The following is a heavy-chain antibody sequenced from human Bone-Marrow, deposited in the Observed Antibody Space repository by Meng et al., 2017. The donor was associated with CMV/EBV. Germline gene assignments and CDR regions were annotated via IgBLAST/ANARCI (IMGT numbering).Heavy chain of an antibody. CDR1: GSTFSDYE. J-gene: IGHJ4*02. D-gene: IGHD2-2*01. V-gene: IGHV3-30*04. Sequence: GESLKISCAAAGSTFSDYEISWVRQAPVMGLGWLAFISYDGRKIYYSDSVKGRFTISRDNSKSTLYLQMNSLRAEDTASFHCGRDVQGYCSSTSCLIFDNWGQGTLVTVSS. CDR3: GRDVQGYCSSTSCLIFDN. CDR2: ISYDGRKI.